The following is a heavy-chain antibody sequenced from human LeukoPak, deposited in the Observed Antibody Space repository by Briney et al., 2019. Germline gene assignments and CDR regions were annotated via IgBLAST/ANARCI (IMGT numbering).Heavy chain of an antibody. Sequence: PGGSLRLSCAASGFTFSSYSMNWVRQAPGKGLEWVSYISSSSSTIYYADSVKGRFTISRDNSKNTLYLQMNSLRAEDTAVYYCASERTLDCGGDCYTDSWGRGTLVTVSS. CDR3: ASERTLDCGGDCYTDS. V-gene: IGHV3-48*01. J-gene: IGHJ5*01. CDR2: ISSSSSTI. D-gene: IGHD2-21*02. CDR1: GFTFSSYS.